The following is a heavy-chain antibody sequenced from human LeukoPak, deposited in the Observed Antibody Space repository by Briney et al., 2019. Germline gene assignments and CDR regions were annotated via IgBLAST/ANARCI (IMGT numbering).Heavy chain of an antibody. CDR2: MNPNSGNT. CDR1: GYTFTSYD. V-gene: IGHV1-8*03. Sequence: ASVKVSXKASGYTFTSYDINWVRQATGQGLEWMGWMNPNSGNTGYAQKFQGRVTITRNTSISTAYMELSSLRSGDTAVYYCARSDYYYYYMDVWGKGTTVTVSS. J-gene: IGHJ6*03. CDR3: ARSDYYYYYMDV.